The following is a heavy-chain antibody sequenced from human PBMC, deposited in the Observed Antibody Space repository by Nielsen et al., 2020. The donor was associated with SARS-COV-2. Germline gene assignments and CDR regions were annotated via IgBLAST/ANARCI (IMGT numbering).Heavy chain of an antibody. CDR3: AKADAFDI. V-gene: IGHV3-9*01. CDR1: GFTFDDYA. CDR2: ISWNSGSI. J-gene: IGHJ3*02. Sequence: SLKISCAASGFTFDDYAMHWVRQAPGKGLEWVSGISWNSGSIGYADSVKGRFTISRDNAKNSLYLQMNSLRAEDTALYYCAKADAFDIWSQGTMVTVSS.